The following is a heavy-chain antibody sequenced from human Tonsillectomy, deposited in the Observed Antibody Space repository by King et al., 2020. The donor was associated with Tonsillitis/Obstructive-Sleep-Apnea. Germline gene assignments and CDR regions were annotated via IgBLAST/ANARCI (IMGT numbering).Heavy chain of an antibody. V-gene: IGHV3-21*01. Sequence: VQLVESGGGLVKPGGSLRLSCAASGFTFSSYSMNWVRQAPGKGLEWVSSISSRSSYIYYADSVKGRFTISRDNANNSLYLQMNSLRAEDTAVYYCARDSDDAFDSWGQGTMVTVSS. CDR2: ISSRSSYI. CDR1: GFTFSSYS. J-gene: IGHJ3*02. CDR3: ARDSDDAFDS.